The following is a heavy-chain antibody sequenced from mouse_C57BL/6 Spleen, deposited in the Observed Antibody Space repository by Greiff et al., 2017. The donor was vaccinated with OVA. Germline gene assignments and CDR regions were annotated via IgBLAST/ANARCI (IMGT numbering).Heavy chain of an antibody. D-gene: IGHD5-1*01. CDR2: ISRGSSTI. Sequence: EVQLVESGGGLVKPGGSLKLSCAASGFTFSDYGMHWVRQAPEKGLEWVGYISRGSSTIYYADTVKGRFTISTDNAKNTLFLQMSSLRSEVTAMYYCARGAAVQYCEHGDFDVWGTGTTVT. CDR3: ARGAAVQYCEHGDFDV. J-gene: IGHJ1*03. V-gene: IGHV5-17*01. CDR1: GFTFSDYG.